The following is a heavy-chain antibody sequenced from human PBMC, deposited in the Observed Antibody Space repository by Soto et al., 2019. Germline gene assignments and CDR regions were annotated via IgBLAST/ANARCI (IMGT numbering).Heavy chain of an antibody. CDR3: AKDFVRAFDV. J-gene: IGHJ3*01. V-gene: IGHV3-23*01. CDR2: ISLSGGST. Sequence: EVLLLESGGGLVQPGGYLRLSCAASGLTFSSYAMTWVRQAPGKGLEWVSTISLSGGSTYYADSVEGRFTISRDNSKNTLFLQMNSLSAEDTAVYYCAKDFVRAFDVWGQGTMVTVSS. CDR1: GLTFSSYA.